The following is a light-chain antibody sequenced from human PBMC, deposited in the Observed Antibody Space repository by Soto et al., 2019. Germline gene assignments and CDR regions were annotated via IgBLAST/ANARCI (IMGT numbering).Light chain of an antibody. Sequence: DIVLTQTPLSSPVTLGQPASISCRSSQSLVNSDGNTYLSWLQQRPGQPPRLLIYKISNRVSGVPDRFSGSGAGTDFTLKISRVEADDVGVYYCMQVTHLLSFGGGTKVEI. J-gene: IGKJ4*01. CDR2: KIS. CDR3: MQVTHLLS. V-gene: IGKV2-24*01. CDR1: QSLVNSDGNTY.